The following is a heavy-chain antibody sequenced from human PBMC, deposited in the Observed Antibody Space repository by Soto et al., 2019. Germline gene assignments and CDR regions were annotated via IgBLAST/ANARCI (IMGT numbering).Heavy chain of an antibody. J-gene: IGHJ4*02. D-gene: IGHD3-22*01. Sequence: PSETLSLTCAVSGGSISSGGYSWSWIRHPPGKGLEWIGYFSHSGSTYYNPSLKSRVTISVDRSKNQFSLKLSSVTAADTAVYYCARSDSSGYYQYYFDYWGQGTLVTVSS. CDR2: FSHSGST. CDR1: GGSISSGGYS. CDR3: ARSDSSGYYQYYFDY. V-gene: IGHV4-30-2*01.